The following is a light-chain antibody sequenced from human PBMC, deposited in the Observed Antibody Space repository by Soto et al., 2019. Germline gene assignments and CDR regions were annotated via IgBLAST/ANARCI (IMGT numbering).Light chain of an antibody. V-gene: IGKV1-5*03. CDR3: QQYDNWPWK. Sequence: DIQMTQSPSTLPASFGDRVTVTWRASQSIRSWLAWYQEKPGKAPKLLIYKASLLETGVPARFSGSGSGTDFTLTISSLQSDDFAVYYCQQYDNWPWKFGQGTKVDIK. CDR1: QSIRSW. CDR2: KAS. J-gene: IGKJ1*01.